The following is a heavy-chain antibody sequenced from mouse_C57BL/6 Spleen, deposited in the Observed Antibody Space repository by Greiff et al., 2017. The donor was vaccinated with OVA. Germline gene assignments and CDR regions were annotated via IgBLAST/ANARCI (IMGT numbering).Heavy chain of an antibody. CDR3: ARFTTVVAPYWYFDV. J-gene: IGHJ1*03. CDR2: INPSNGGP. V-gene: IGHV1-53*01. CDR1: GYTFTSYW. D-gene: IGHD1-1*01. Sequence: QVQLQQPGTELVKPGASVKLSCKASGYTFTSYWMHWVKQRPGQGLEWIGNINPSNGGPNYHEKFKSKATLTVDKSSSTAYMQLSSLTSEDSAVYYCARFTTVVAPYWYFDVWGTGTTVTVSS.